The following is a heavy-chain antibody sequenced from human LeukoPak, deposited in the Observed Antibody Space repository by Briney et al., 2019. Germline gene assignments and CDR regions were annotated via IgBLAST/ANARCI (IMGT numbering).Heavy chain of an antibody. D-gene: IGHD1-1*01. CDR3: ARHERDFDY. Sequence: ASVKVSCTASGYTFTNYVVHWVRQAPGQRLEWMGWINAGNGNTKYSQKFQGRVTITRDTSANTAYMELSSLRSEDTAVYYCARHERDFDYWGQGTLVTVSS. J-gene: IGHJ4*02. V-gene: IGHV1-3*01. CDR2: INAGNGNT. CDR1: GYTFTNYV.